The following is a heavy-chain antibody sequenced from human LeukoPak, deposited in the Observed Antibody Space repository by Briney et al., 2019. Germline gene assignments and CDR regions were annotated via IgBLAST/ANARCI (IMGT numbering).Heavy chain of an antibody. Sequence: PGGSLRLSCAASGFTFSYYTIHWVRQAPGKGLEWVAVISYGGSDKNYADSVKGRFTISRDNSKNTLYLHMNSLRAEDSAVYYCARGGYWGTAEPVDYWGQGTLVTVSS. CDR3: ARGGYWGTAEPVDY. J-gene: IGHJ4*02. CDR2: ISYGGSDK. D-gene: IGHD3-16*01. CDR1: GFTFSYYT. V-gene: IGHV3-30*04.